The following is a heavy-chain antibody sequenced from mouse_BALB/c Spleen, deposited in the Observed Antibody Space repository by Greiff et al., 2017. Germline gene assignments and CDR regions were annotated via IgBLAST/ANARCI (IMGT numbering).Heavy chain of an antibody. J-gene: IGHJ4*01. D-gene: IGHD2-2*01. V-gene: IGHV1-7*01. CDR2: INPSTGYT. CDR1: GYTFTSYW. Sequence: VKLVESGAELAKPGASVKMSCKASGYTFTSYWMHWVKQRPGQGLEWIGYINPSTGYTEYNQKFKDKATLTADKSSSTAYMQLSSLTSENSAVYFCARSYYGYEGYAMDYWGQGTSVTVSS. CDR3: ARSYYGYEGYAMDY.